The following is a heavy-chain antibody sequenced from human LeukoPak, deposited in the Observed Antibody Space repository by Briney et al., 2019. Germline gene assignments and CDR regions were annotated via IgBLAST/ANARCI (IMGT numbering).Heavy chain of an antibody. CDR1: GGSFSGYY. D-gene: IGHD3-22*01. CDR2: INHSGST. J-gene: IGHJ5*02. CDR3: ARVRGSSGYYYVRGGRNWLDP. V-gene: IGHV4-34*01. Sequence: PSETLSLTCAVYGGSFSGYYWSWIRQPPGKGLEWIGEINHSGSTNYNPSLKSRVTISVDTSKNQFSLKLSSVTAADTAVYYCARVRGSSGYYYVRGGRNWLDPWGQGTLVTVSS.